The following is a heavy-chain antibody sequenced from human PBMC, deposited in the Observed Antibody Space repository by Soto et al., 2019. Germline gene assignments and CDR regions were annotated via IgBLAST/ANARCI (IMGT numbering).Heavy chain of an antibody. J-gene: IGHJ6*02. Sequence: VQLVQSGAEVKKPGASVKVSCKASGYTFTRYDINWVRQATGQGLEWMGWLNPNSGNTGYAQKFQGRVTMTRNTAISTGYMGRGSLRFEDKGVYYCARAFEYCRGWFSVDYYYYGKDVWGQGATVTVSS. D-gene: IGHD6-19*01. CDR1: GYTFTRYD. CDR2: LNPNSGNT. V-gene: IGHV1-8*01. CDR3: ARAFEYCRGWFSVDYYYYGKDV.